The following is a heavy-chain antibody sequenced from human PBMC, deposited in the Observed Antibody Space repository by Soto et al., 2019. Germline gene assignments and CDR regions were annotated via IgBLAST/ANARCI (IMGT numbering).Heavy chain of an antibody. Sequence: VQLLESGGGLVQPGGSLRLSCAASGFTFSNYAMNWVRQAPGKGLEWVSAISGRGAGTYYADSVKGRFTISRDNSKNTRYLQMNSLRAEDTAVYYCAKAGDQPPYCSSASCFVDYWGQGTLVTVSS. D-gene: IGHD2-2*01. CDR1: GFTFSNYA. J-gene: IGHJ4*02. CDR3: AKAGDQPPYCSSASCFVDY. V-gene: IGHV3-23*01. CDR2: ISGRGAGT.